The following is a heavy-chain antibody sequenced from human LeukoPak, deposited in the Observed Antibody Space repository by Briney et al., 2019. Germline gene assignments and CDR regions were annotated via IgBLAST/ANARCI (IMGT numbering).Heavy chain of an antibody. V-gene: IGHV3-7*01. CDR3: GRDDEWEPGAFDL. J-gene: IGHJ3*01. D-gene: IGHD1-26*01. CDR2: IKEDGSEK. CDR1: GFTFSTYW. Sequence: GGSLRLSCAASGFTFSTYWMTWVRQAPGKGLEWVANIKEDGSEKYYVDSVKGRFIISRDNAKNSLYLQMNSLRVEDTAVYYCGRDDEWEPGAFDLWGQGTTVTVSS.